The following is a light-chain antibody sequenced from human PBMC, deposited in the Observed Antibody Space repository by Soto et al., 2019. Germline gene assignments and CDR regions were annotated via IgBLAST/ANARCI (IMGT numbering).Light chain of an antibody. J-gene: IGKJ1*01. Sequence: DIQMTQSPTSLSASVGDEVTITCRASQTIMTYLNWYQLKPGKPPRFLIYAASSLQSGVPSRFSGSGSGTDLTLTISSLQPEDFATYSCQQSYNSPQTFGRGTKVDIK. CDR3: QQSYNSPQT. V-gene: IGKV1-39*01. CDR1: QTIMTY. CDR2: AAS.